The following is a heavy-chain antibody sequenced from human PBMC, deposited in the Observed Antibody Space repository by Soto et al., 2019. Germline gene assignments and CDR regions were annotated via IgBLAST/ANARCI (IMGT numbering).Heavy chain of an antibody. V-gene: IGHV3-15*01. CDR3: TARDAESISAADAPPYYYYGMDV. Sequence: GGSLRLSCAASGFTFSNAWMRWVRQAPGKGLEWVGRIKSKTDGGTTDYAAPVKGRFTISRDDSKNTRYLQMNDLKTEDTAVYYCTARDAESISAADAPPYYYYGMDVWGQGTTVTVSS. CDR2: IKSKTDGGTT. CDR1: GFTFSNAW. J-gene: IGHJ6*02. D-gene: IGHD6-13*01.